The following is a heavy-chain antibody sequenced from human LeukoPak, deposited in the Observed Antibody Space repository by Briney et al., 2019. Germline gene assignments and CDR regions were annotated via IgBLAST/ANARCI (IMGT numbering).Heavy chain of an antibody. CDR2: ISAYNGNT. J-gene: IGHJ4*02. V-gene: IGHV1-18*01. D-gene: IGHD6-13*01. CDR3: ARDLGFLPAAGIDY. CDR1: GYTFTSYG. Sequence: GASVKVSCKASGYTFTSYGISWVRQAPGQGLEWMGWISAYNGNTNYAQKLQGRVTMTTDTSTSTAYMELRSLRSDDTAVYYCARDLGFLPAAGIDYWGQGTLVTVSS.